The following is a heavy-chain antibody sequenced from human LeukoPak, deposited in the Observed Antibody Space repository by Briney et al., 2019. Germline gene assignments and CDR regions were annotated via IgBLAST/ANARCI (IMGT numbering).Heavy chain of an antibody. D-gene: IGHD3/OR15-3a*01. V-gene: IGHV1-46*01. CDR1: GYTFTSYY. Sequence: ASVKVSCKASGYTFTSYYMHWVRQAPGQGLEWMGVINPSGDSTNYAQKFQGRVTITRDTSTSTVYMELSSLRSGGTAVYYCAREPPGTGYFNYWGQGTLVTVSS. J-gene: IGHJ4*02. CDR2: INPSGDST. CDR3: AREPPGTGYFNY.